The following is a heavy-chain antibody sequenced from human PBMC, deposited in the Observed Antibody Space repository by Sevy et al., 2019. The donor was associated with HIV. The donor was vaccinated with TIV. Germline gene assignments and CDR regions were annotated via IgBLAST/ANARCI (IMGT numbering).Heavy chain of an antibody. Sequence: GGSLRLSCAASVFTFDDYTMHWVRQAPGKGLEWVSLISWDGGSTYYADSVKGRFTISRDNSKNSLYLQMNSLRTEDTALYYCAKMARGWYYFDYWGQGTLVTVSS. CDR1: VFTFDDYT. D-gene: IGHD6-19*01. J-gene: IGHJ4*02. V-gene: IGHV3-43*01. CDR2: ISWDGGST. CDR3: AKMARGWYYFDY.